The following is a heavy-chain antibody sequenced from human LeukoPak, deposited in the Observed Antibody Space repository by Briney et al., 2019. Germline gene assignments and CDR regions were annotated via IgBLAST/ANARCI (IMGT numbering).Heavy chain of an antibody. CDR2: LYWDDDK. Sequence: SGPTLVNPTQTLTLTCTFSGFSLSTSGVGVGWIRQPPGKALEWLALLYWDDDKRYSPSLKSRLTITKDTAKNQVVLTMTHMDPVDTATYFCAHKAAVAGLFDYRGQGTLVTVSS. V-gene: IGHV2-5*02. J-gene: IGHJ4*02. CDR3: AHKAAVAGLFDY. CDR1: GFSLSTSGVG. D-gene: IGHD6-19*01.